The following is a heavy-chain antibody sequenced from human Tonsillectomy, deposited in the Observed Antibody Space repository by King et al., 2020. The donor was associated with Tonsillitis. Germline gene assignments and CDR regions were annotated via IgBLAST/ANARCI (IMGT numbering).Heavy chain of an antibody. CDR2: ISGSGGST. CDR1: GFSFSSYA. V-gene: IGHV3-23*04. J-gene: IGHJ6*02. Sequence: VQLVESGGGLVQPGGSLRLSCAASGFSFSSYAMSWVRQAPGKGLEWDSAISGSGGSTFYAESVKGRFTISRDNSKKTLYLQMNSLRVEDTAVYYCAVTGVPNYYYYYGMDVWGQGTTATVSS. D-gene: IGHD3-9*01. CDR3: AVTGVPNYYYYYGMDV.